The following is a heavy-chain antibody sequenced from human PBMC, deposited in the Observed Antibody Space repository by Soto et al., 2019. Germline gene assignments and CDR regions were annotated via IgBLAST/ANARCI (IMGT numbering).Heavy chain of an antibody. CDR1: GFTFSNAW. J-gene: IGHJ3*02. CDR2: IKSKTDGGTT. CDR3: TTGQDYYAYAFDI. Sequence: PGGSLRLSCAASGFTFSNAWMSWVRQAPGKGLEWVGRIKSKTDGGTTDYAAPVKGRFTISRDDSKNTLYLQMNSLKTEDTAVYYCTTGQDYYAYAFDIWGQGTMVTVSS. V-gene: IGHV3-15*01. D-gene: IGHD3-10*01.